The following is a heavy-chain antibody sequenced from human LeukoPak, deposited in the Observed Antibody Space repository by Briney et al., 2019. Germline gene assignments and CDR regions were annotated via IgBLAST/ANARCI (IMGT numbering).Heavy chain of an antibody. V-gene: IGHV1-69*13. D-gene: IGHD2-2*01. CDR2: IIPIFGTA. CDR3: ARRGGTRCSGTSCYDAYYYHGVDV. Sequence: SVKVSCKASGGTFSSYAISWVRQAPGQGLEWMGGIIPIFGTANYAQKFQGRVTITADESTSTAYMELSSLRSEDTAVYYCARRGGTRCSGTSCYDAYYYHGVDVWGQGTTVTVSS. CDR1: GGTFSSYA. J-gene: IGHJ6*02.